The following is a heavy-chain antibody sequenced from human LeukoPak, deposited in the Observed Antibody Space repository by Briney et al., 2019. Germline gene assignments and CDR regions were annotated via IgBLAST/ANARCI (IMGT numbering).Heavy chain of an antibody. V-gene: IGHV4-59*01. CDR2: VFYSGST. J-gene: IGHJ5*02. CDR3: ARVRGIQLVWFDP. D-gene: IGHD5-18*01. Sequence: SETLSLTCTVSGGSISNYYWSWIRQPPGKGLEWIGYVFYSGSTNYNPSLRRRVTISVDTSKNQFSLKLSSVTAADTAVYYCARVRGIQLVWFDPWGQGTLVTVSS. CDR1: GGSISNYY.